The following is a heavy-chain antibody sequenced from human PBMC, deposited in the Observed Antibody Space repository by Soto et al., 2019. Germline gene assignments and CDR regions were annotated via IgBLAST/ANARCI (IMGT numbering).Heavy chain of an antibody. J-gene: IGHJ5*02. Sequence: GASVKVSCKASGYTFTSYYMHWVRQAPGQGLEWMGIINPSGGSTSYAQKFQGRVTMTRDTSTSTVYMELSSLRSEDTAVYYCAREDALLLWFGESGNNWFDPWGQGTLVTVSS. V-gene: IGHV1-46*03. CDR3: AREDALLLWFGESGNNWFDP. D-gene: IGHD3-10*01. CDR1: GYTFTSYY. CDR2: INPSGGST.